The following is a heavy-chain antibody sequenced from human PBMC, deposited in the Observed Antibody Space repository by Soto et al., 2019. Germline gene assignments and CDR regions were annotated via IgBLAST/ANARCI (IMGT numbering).Heavy chain of an antibody. J-gene: IGHJ5*02. CDR2: INAGNGNT. CDR1: GYTFTSYA. CDR3: ATEIYDCSGGSCYSPVDP. D-gene: IGHD2-15*01. Sequence: QVQLVQSGAEVKKPGASVKVSCKASGYTFTSYAMHWVRQAPGQRLEWMGWINAGNGNTKYSQKFQGRVTITRDTSASTAYMELSSLRSEDTAVYYCATEIYDCSGGSCYSPVDPWGQGTLVTVSS. V-gene: IGHV1-3*01.